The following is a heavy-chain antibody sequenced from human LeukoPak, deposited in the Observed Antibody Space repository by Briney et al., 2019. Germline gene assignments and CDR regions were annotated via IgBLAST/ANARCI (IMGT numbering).Heavy chain of an antibody. Sequence: ASVKVSCKASGYTFTGYYMHWVRQAPGQGLEWMGWINPNSGGTNYAQKLQGRVTMTTDTSTSTAYMELRSLRFDDTAVYYCARRQQWLETPYYFDYWGQGTLVTVSS. J-gene: IGHJ4*02. D-gene: IGHD6-19*01. V-gene: IGHV1-2*02. CDR2: INPNSGGT. CDR1: GYTFTGYY. CDR3: ARRQQWLETPYYFDY.